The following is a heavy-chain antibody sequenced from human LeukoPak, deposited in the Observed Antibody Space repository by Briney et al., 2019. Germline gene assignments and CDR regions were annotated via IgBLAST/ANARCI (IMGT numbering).Heavy chain of an antibody. CDR1: GFTVSSNY. D-gene: IGHD6-13*01. V-gene: IGHV3-53*01. CDR2: IYSGGST. J-gene: IGHJ3*02. CDR3: ARDWLGPPGIAAAGTGAFDI. Sequence: GGSLRLSCAASGFTVSSNYMSWVRQAPGKGLEWVSVIYSGGSTYYADSVKGRFTISRDNSKNTLYLQMNSLRAEDTALYYCARDWLGPPGIAAAGTGAFDIWGQGTMVTVSS.